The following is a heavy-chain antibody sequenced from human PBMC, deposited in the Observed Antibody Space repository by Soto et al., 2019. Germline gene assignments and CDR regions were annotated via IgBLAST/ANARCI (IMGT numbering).Heavy chain of an antibody. D-gene: IGHD3-10*01. V-gene: IGHV4-31*03. Sequence: PSETLSLTCTVSGGSISSGGYYWSWIRQHPGKGLEWIGYIYYSGSTYYNPSLKSRVTISVDTSKNQFSLKLSSVTAADTAVYYGARGGPGGYYYYYYGMDVWGQGTTVTVSS. J-gene: IGHJ6*02. CDR1: GGSISSGGYY. CDR3: ARGGPGGYYYYYYGMDV. CDR2: IYYSGST.